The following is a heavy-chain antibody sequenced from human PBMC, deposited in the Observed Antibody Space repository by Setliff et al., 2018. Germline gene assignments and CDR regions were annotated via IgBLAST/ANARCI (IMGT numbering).Heavy chain of an antibody. Sequence: ASVKVSCQASGYAVTGYHIHWVRQAPGQGLEWMGWINPNSAGTNYAQKFQGRVTMAWDASITTAYLDLSRLTSDDTASYYCAGVDVLTASPFWGLGTRVTVSS. CDR3: AGVDVLTASPF. CDR1: GYAVTGYH. D-gene: IGHD3-9*01. CDR2: INPNSAGT. V-gene: IGHV1-2*02. J-gene: IGHJ4*02.